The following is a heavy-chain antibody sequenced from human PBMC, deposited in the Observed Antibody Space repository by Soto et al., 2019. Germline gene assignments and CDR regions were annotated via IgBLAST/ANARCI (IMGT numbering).Heavy chain of an antibody. CDR2: IYYSGST. V-gene: IGHV4-39*01. CDR1: GGPISSSSYY. D-gene: IGHD6-19*01. Sequence: PSETLSLTCTVSGGPISSSSYYWGWIRQPPGKGLEWIGSIYYSGSTSYNPSLKSRVTISVDTSKNQFSLKLSSVTAADTAVYSCPSYSTGWYGTRYPHMDVWGQGTTVTVSS. J-gene: IGHJ6*02. CDR3: PSYSTGWYGTRYPHMDV.